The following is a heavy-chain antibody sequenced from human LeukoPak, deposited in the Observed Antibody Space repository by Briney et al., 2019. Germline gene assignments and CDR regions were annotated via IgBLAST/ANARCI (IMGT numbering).Heavy chain of an antibody. V-gene: IGHV3-21*01. D-gene: IGHD3-3*01. Sequence: GGSLRLSCAASGFTFSSYSMNWLRQAPGKGLEWVSSISSSSSYIYYADSVKGRFTISRDNAKNSLYLQMNSLRAEDTAVYYCARADFLSGYNIYYYYYGMDVWGQGTTVTVSS. CDR1: GFTFSSYS. CDR2: ISSSSSYI. CDR3: ARADFLSGYNIYYYYYGMDV. J-gene: IGHJ6*02.